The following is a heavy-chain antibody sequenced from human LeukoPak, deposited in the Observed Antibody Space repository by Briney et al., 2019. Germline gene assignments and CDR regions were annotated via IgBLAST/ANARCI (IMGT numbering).Heavy chain of an antibody. J-gene: IGHJ6*03. V-gene: IGHV3-23*01. Sequence: PGGSLRLSCATSGFSFSSYAMSWVRQAPGKGLEWVSAMSSSDDGRYYAASVRGRFTISRDTSRSTLYLQMNSLRAEDAAVYYCAKDPHSSGWLGYYYYYMDVWGKGTTVTISS. CDR1: GFSFSSYA. CDR2: MSSSDDGR. CDR3: AKDPHSSGWLGYYYYYMDV. D-gene: IGHD6-19*01.